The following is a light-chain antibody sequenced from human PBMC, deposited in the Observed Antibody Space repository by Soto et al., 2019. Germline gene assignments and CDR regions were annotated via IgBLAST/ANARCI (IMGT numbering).Light chain of an antibody. Sequence: ENVLTQSPGALSLSPGERATLSCRASQSVSNNYLAWYQQKPGQPPRLLIYGAFNRAAGIPARFSGSGSGTDFTLTISRLEPEDFAVYYCQQYGSSPPTWPFGQGTKVDIK. V-gene: IGKV3-20*01. CDR3: QQYGSSPPTWP. CDR1: QSVSNNY. CDR2: GAF. J-gene: IGKJ1*01.